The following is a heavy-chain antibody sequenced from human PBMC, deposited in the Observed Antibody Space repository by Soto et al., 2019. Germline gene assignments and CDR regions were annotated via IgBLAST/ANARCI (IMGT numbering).Heavy chain of an antibody. D-gene: IGHD1-26*01. CDR3: ARDFIVGAPDYFDY. J-gene: IGHJ4*02. V-gene: IGHV3-30*04. CDR2: ISYDGRVK. Sequence: QVQLVESGGGVVQPGRSLSLSCAASGFTFSDYPMHWVRQAPGKGLEWVAVISYDGRVKYYVDSVKGRFTISRDDSKNTLYLQMNSLRVDDTAVYCCARDFIVGAPDYFDYWGQGTLVTVSS. CDR1: GFTFSDYP.